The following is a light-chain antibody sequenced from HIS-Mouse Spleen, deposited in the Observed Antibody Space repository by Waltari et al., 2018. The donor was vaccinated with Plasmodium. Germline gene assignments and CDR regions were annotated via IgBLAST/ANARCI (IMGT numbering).Light chain of an antibody. CDR3: SSYTSSSILYV. Sequence: QSALTQPASVSGSPGQSITISCTGTSSDVGGYNYVSWYQQHPGKAPKPMIYEVSNRPSGVSNRCSGSKSGNTASLTISGLQAEDEADYYCSSYTSSSILYVFGTGTKVTVL. CDR2: EVS. J-gene: IGLJ1*01. CDR1: SSDVGGYNY. V-gene: IGLV2-14*01.